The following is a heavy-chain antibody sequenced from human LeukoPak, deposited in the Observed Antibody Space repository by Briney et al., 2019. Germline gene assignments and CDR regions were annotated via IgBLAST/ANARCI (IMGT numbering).Heavy chain of an antibody. CDR2: MNPNSGNT. CDR3: ARVGDQGGTLFDY. V-gene: IGHV1-8*01. D-gene: IGHD1-26*01. J-gene: IGHJ4*02. Sequence: ASVKVSCKASGYTFTSYDINWVRQATGQGLEWMGWMNPNSGNTGYAQKFQGRVTMTRNTSISTAYMELSRLRSDDTAVYYCARVGDQGGTLFDYWGQGTLVTVSS. CDR1: GYTFTSYD.